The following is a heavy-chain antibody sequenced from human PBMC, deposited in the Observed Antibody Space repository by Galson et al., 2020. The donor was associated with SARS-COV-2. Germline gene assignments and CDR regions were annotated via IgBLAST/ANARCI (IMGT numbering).Heavy chain of an antibody. D-gene: IGHD6-19*01. CDR3: ARVYRCGVGWEAFDI. V-gene: IGHV1-46*01. CDR1: CYTFTSYY. J-gene: IGHJ3*02. CDR2: INPTGGST. Sequence: ASVKLSCNASCYTFTSYYMHWVPQAPRQGLEWMGIINPTGGSTSYAQKFQGRVNMTRDTSTSTVYMEVSSLRSEDTAVYYCARVYRCGVGWEAFDIWGKGTMVTVSS.